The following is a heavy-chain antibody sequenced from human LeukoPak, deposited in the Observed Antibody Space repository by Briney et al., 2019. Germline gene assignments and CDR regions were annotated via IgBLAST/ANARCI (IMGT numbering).Heavy chain of an antibody. CDR2: SIPIFDTT. CDR1: GYIFTAYY. V-gene: IGHV1-69*05. CDR3: AGRFCRSGSCLPLDY. J-gene: IGHJ4*02. D-gene: IGHD2-15*01. Sequence: SVKVSCKTSGYIFTAYYLHWVRQAPGQGLEWMGRSIPIFDTTNYAQKFQGRVTITTDESTSTAYMELSSLRSEDTAVYYCAGRFCRSGSCLPLDYWGQGTPVTVSS.